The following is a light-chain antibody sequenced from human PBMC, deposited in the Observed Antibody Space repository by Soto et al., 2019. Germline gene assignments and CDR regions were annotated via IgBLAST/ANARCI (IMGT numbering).Light chain of an antibody. CDR1: QGISSY. CDR2: AAS. Sequence: DIQLTQSPSFPSASIGDRVTITCRASQGISSYLAWYQQKPGKAPKFLIYAASTLQSGVPSRFRVSESGTEFTLTISSLQPEDFATYYCQQLNSYPFTFGQGTRLEIK. CDR3: QQLNSYPFT. J-gene: IGKJ5*01. V-gene: IGKV1-9*01.